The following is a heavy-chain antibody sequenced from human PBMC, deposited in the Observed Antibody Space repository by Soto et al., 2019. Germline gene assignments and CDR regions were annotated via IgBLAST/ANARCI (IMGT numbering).Heavy chain of an antibody. CDR1: GFTFSSYS. V-gene: IGHV3-21*01. CDR2: ISSSSSYI. CDR3: ARGGLEDYIWGSYHTTLDY. Sequence: GGSLRLSCAASGFTFSSYSMNWVRQAPGKGLEWVSSISSSSSYIYYADSVKGRFTISRDNAKNSLYLQMNLLRAEDTAVYYCARGGLEDYIWGSYHTTLDYWGQGTLVTVSS. D-gene: IGHD3-16*02. J-gene: IGHJ4*02.